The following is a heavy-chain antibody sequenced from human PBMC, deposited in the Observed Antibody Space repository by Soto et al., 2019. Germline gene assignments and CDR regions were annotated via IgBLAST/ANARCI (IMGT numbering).Heavy chain of an antibody. J-gene: IGHJ6*02. CDR2: IIPILGIA. Sequence: QVQLVQSGAEVKKPGSSVKVSCKASGGTFSSYTISWVRQAPGQGLEWMGRIIPILGIANYAQKFQGRVTITADKSTSTAYMELSSLRSEDTAVNYCARAGAGLDYYYGMDVWGQGTTVTVSS. CDR3: ARAGAGLDYYYGMDV. V-gene: IGHV1-69*02. D-gene: IGHD6-13*01. CDR1: GGTFSSYT.